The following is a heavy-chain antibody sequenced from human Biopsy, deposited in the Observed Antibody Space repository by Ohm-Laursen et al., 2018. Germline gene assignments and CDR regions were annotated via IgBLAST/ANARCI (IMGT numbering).Heavy chain of an antibody. V-gene: IGHV4-34*01. CDR3: VRGVDYYDPYHYYALDV. CDR2: INHSGRT. D-gene: IGHD3-22*01. Sequence: SDTLSLTCAVYGESFNSYYWSWIRQTPGKGLEWIGEINHSGRTNYNPSLKSRVTISVDTSKNQFSLKVRSVTAADTAVYYCVRGVDYYDPYHYYALDVWGQGTTVTVSS. J-gene: IGHJ6*02. CDR1: GESFNSYY.